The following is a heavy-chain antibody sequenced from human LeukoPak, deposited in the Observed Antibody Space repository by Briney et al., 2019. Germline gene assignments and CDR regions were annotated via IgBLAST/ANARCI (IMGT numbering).Heavy chain of an antibody. V-gene: IGHV4-4*07. CDR1: GGFISTYF. J-gene: IGHJ5*02. CDR3: ARGNSAANWFDP. CDR2: IYITGST. D-gene: IGHD2-2*01. Sequence: SETLSLTCTVSGGFISTYFWSWIRQPAGKGLEWIGRIYITGSTNYNPSLKSRVTMSVDTSKNQFSLKLSSVTAADMAVYYCARGNSAANWFDPWGQGTLVTVSS.